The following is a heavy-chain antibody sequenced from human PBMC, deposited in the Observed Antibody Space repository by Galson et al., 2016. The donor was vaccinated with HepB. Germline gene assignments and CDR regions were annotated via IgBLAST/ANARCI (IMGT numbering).Heavy chain of an antibody. J-gene: IGHJ4*02. CDR3: AKGRNFYDNSGYFAD. CDR2: ISGRGDNI. V-gene: IGHV3-23*01. CDR1: GFTFINHA. D-gene: IGHD3-22*01. Sequence: SLRLSCAASGFTFINHAMSWVRQAPGKGPEWVSTISGRGDNIFYGDSVKGRFTIPRDNSNNTVFLQMNSLRAEDTAVYYCAKGRNFYDNSGYFADWGQGTLVTVSS.